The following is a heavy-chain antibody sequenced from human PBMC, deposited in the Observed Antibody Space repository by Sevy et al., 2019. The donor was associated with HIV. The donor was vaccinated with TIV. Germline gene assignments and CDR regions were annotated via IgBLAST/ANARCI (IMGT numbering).Heavy chain of an antibody. CDR2: FDPEDGET. J-gene: IGHJ4*02. D-gene: IGHD3-22*01. CDR1: GYTLTGLS. CDR3: ATTKDYYDSSGCPFDY. V-gene: IGHV1-24*01. Sequence: ASVKVSCKVSGYTLTGLSMHWVRQAPGKGLEWMGSFDPEDGETIYAQNFQGRVTMTEDPSTDTAYMELSSLRSEDTAVYFCATTKDYYDSSGCPFDYWGQGTLVTVSS.